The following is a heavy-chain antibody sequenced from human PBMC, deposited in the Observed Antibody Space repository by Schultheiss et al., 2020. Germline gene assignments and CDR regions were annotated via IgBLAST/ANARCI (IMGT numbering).Heavy chain of an antibody. CDR2: IYSGGST. V-gene: IGHV3-53*01. D-gene: IGHD1-26*01. J-gene: IGHJ4*02. CDR1: GFTVSSNY. Sequence: GESLKIACAASGFTVSSNYMSWVRQAPGKGLEWVSVIYSGGSTYYADSVKGRFTISRDNSKNTLYLQMNSLRAEDTAVYYCARDLYSGSYYFDYWGQGTLVTVSS. CDR3: ARDLYSGSYYFDY.